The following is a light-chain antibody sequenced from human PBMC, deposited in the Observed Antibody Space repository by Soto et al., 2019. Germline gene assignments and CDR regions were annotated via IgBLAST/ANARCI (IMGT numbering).Light chain of an antibody. CDR1: QSVSSH. CDR2: AAS. V-gene: IGKV3-15*01. CDR3: QQYNDLVT. J-gene: IGKJ4*01. Sequence: IVMTQSPGTLSVSPGERVTLSCRASQSVSSHLAWYQQKPGQAPRLLMYAASTRANGVPRRFSGSGSGTEFTLTITSLRSEDFAIYYCQQYNDLVTFGGGTKVEIK.